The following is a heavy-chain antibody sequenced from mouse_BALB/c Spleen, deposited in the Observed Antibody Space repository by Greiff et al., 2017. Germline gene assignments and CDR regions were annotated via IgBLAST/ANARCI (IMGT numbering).Heavy chain of an antibody. Sequence: EVKLQESGGGLVKPGGSLKLSCAASGFAFSSYDMSWVRQTPEKRLEWVAYISSGGGSTYYPDTVKGRFTISRDNAKNTLYLQMSSLKSEDTAMYYCAKPLYGNFAYWGQGTLVTVSA. V-gene: IGHV5-12-1*01. CDR1: GFAFSSYD. J-gene: IGHJ3*01. CDR3: AKPLYGNFAY. CDR2: ISSGGGST. D-gene: IGHD2-1*01.